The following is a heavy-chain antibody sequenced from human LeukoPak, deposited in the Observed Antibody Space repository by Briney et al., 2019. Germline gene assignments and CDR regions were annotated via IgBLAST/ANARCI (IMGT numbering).Heavy chain of an antibody. D-gene: IGHD3-16*02. Sequence: SETLSLTCTVSGGSISSSSYYWGWIRQPPGKGLEWIGSIYYSGSTYYNPSPKSRVTISVDTSKNQFSLKLSSVTAADTAVYYCARAPGMYYDYVWGSYRYTEDAFDIWGQGTMVTVSS. V-gene: IGHV4-39*07. CDR2: IYYSGST. CDR1: GGSISSSSYY. CDR3: ARAPGMYYDYVWGSYRYTEDAFDI. J-gene: IGHJ3*02.